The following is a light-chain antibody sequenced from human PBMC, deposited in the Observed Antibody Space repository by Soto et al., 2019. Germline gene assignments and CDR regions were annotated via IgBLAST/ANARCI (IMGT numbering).Light chain of an antibody. J-gene: IGKJ1*01. CDR3: QQYYSTPWT. CDR1: QSVLYSSNNKNY. Sequence: DIVMTQSPDSLAVSLGERAIINCKSSQSVLYSSNNKNYLAWYQQQPGQPPKLLIYCASTRESGVPDRFSGSGSGTDFTLTISSLQAEDVAVYYCQQYYSTPWTFGQGTKVEIK. V-gene: IGKV4-1*01. CDR2: CAS.